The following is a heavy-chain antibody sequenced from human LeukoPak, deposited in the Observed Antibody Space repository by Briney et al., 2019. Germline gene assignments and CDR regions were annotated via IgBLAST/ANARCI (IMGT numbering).Heavy chain of an antibody. Sequence: GGSLRLSCAASGFTFSSYAMSWVRQAPGEGLEWVSAISGSGGSTYYADSVKGRFTISRDNSKNTLYLQMNSLRAEDTAVYYCAKDRDQLMLYPPRDLDPWGQGTLVTVSS. D-gene: IGHD2-2*01. CDR1: GFTFSSYA. CDR2: ISGSGGST. V-gene: IGHV3-23*01. J-gene: IGHJ5*02. CDR3: AKDRDQLMLYPPRDLDP.